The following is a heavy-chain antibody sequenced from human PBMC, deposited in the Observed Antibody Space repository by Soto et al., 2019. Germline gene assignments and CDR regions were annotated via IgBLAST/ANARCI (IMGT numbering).Heavy chain of an antibody. V-gene: IGHV1-18*04. J-gene: IGHJ4*02. CDR3: ARDLDPSGSYYTDY. CDR1: GYNFMLYG. D-gene: IGHD3-10*01. CDR2: ISPWKGNT. Sequence: GASVKVSCKASGYNFMLYGVNWVRRAPGQGLEWMGWISPWKGNTNYAQSFQGRVTMTTDTSTSTAYMELRSLTSDDTAVYYCARDLDPSGSYYTDYWGPGTLVTASS.